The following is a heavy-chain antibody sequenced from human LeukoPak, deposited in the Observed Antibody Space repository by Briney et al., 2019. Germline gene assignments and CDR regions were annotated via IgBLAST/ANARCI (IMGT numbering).Heavy chain of an antibody. CDR1: GGTFSSYA. D-gene: IGHD3-3*01. CDR3: ARTNSITIFGVVTRLNGWFDP. J-gene: IGHJ5*02. CDR2: IIPIFGTA. V-gene: IGHV1-69*06. Sequence: SVKVSCKASGGTFSSYAISWVRQAPGQGLEWMGSIIPIFGTANYAQKFQGRVTITADKSTSTAYMELSSLRSEDTAVYYCARTNSITIFGVVTRLNGWFDPWGQGTLVTVSS.